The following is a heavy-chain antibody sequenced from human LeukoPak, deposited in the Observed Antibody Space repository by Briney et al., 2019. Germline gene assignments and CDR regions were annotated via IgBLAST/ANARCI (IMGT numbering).Heavy chain of an antibody. CDR1: GFTFRTCA. D-gene: IGHD3-16*01. Sequence: GGSLRLSCAASGFTFRTCALSWVRQAPGKGLEWVSTIASDDDTFCADFGKGRFTISRDNSKSMLWLQMNSLRVDDTAVYYCAAEAGDSPDYGGQGTLVTVSS. CDR2: IASDDDT. V-gene: IGHV3-23*01. J-gene: IGHJ4*02. CDR3: AAEAGDSPDY.